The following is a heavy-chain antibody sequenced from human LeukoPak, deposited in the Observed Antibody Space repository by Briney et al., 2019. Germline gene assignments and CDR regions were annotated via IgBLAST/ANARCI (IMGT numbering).Heavy chain of an antibody. V-gene: IGHV1-18*01. CDR1: GYTFTSYG. J-gene: IGHJ4*02. D-gene: IGHD3-22*01. Sequence: ASVKVSCKASGYTFTSYGISWVRQAPGQGLEWMGWISAYNGNTNHAQKLQGRVTMTTDTSTSTAYMELRSLRSDDTAVYYCARDRPYDSSGYPSPRFDYWGQGTLVTVSS. CDR2: ISAYNGNT. CDR3: ARDRPYDSSGYPSPRFDY.